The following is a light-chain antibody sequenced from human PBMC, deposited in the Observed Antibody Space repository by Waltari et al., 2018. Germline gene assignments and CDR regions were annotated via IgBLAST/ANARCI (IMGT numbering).Light chain of an antibody. CDR1: RSVLYNSHNKNY. Sequence: EIVMTQSPDSLAVSLGERAAINCKSSRSVLYNSHNKNYLAWYQQKPRQPPKLLINWASSRESGVPDRFSGSGSGTDFTLTISSLQAEDVAVYYCQQYYSSPISFGQGTRLEIK. CDR2: WAS. J-gene: IGKJ5*01. CDR3: QQYYSSPIS. V-gene: IGKV4-1*01.